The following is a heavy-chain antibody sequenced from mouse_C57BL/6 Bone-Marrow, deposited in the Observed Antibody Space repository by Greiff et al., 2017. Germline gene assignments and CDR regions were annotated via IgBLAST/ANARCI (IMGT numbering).Heavy chain of an antibody. V-gene: IGHV1-81*01. CDR1: GYTFTSYG. D-gene: IGHD1-1*01. J-gene: IGHJ2*01. CDR2: IYPRSGNT. CDR3: ASLYYGSSPYYFDY. Sequence: QVQLQQSGAELARPGASVKLSCKASGYTFTSYGISWVKQRTGQGLEWIGEIYPRSGNTYYNEKFKGKATLTADKSSSTAYMELRSLTSEDSAVYFCASLYYGSSPYYFDYWAQGTTLTVSS.